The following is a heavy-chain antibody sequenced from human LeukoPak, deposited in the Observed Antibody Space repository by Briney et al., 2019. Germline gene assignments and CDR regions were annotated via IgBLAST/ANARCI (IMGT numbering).Heavy chain of an antibody. Sequence: HPGRSLRLSCAASGFTFSSYGMRWVRQAPGKGLEWVAVIWYDGSNKYYADSVKGRFTISRDNSKNTLYLQMNSLRAEDTAVYYCARTPGYSSGYDYWGQGTLVTVSS. CDR1: GFTFSSYG. CDR3: ARTPGYSSGYDY. V-gene: IGHV3-33*01. J-gene: IGHJ4*02. CDR2: IWYDGSNK. D-gene: IGHD6-19*01.